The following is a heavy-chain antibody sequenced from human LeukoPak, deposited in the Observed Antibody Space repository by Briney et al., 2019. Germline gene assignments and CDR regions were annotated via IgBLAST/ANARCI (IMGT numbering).Heavy chain of an antibody. CDR3: AREAFTYYYDSSGFGY. CDR2: IKQDGSEK. J-gene: IGHJ4*02. D-gene: IGHD3-22*01. V-gene: IGHV3-7*01. Sequence: GGSLRLSCAASGFTFSSYWMSWVRQAPGQGLEWVADIKQDGSEKYYVDSVKGRFTISRDNAKNSLFLQMNSLRAEDTAVYYCAREAFTYYYDSSGFGYWGQGTLVTVSS. CDR1: GFTFSSYW.